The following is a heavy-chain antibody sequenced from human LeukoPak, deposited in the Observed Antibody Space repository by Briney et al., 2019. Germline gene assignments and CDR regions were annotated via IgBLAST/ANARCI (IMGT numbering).Heavy chain of an antibody. CDR2: INDSGRT. D-gene: IGHD1-7*01. CDR1: GGSISSGSYH. Sequence: SETLSLTCTVSGGSISSGSYHWGWIRQPPGKGLEWIGEINDSGRTNYNPSLMSRVTVSVDTSKKQFSLRLTSVTATDTAVYYCARRWNYGRNYYIDVWGKGATVSVSS. J-gene: IGHJ6*03. V-gene: IGHV4-39*01. CDR3: ARRWNYGRNYYIDV.